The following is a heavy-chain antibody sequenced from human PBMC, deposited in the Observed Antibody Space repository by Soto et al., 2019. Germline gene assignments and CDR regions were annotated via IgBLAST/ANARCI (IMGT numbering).Heavy chain of an antibody. CDR3: AKYRGSYGYIDFDY. CDR1: GFTFSSYA. Sequence: GGSLRLSCAASGFTFSSYAMSWVRQAPGKGLEWVSAISGSGGSTYYADSVKGRFTISRDNSKNTLYLQMNSLRAEDTSVYYCAKYRGSYGYIDFDYWGQGTLVTVSS. J-gene: IGHJ4*02. V-gene: IGHV3-23*01. CDR2: ISGSGGST. D-gene: IGHD5-18*01.